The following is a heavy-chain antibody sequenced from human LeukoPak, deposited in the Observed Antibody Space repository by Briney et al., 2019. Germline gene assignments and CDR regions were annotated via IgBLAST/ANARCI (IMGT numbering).Heavy chain of an antibody. CDR3: ARGPDSSGWYSVY. D-gene: IGHD6-19*01. V-gene: IGHV1-8*01. CDR2: MNPNSGNT. Sequence: ASVKVSCKASGDTFTSYDINWVRQATGQGLEWMGWMNPNSGNTGYAQKFQGRVTMTRNTSISTAYMELSSLRSEDTAVYYCARGPDSSGWYSVYWGQGTLVTVSS. CDR1: GDTFTSYD. J-gene: IGHJ4*02.